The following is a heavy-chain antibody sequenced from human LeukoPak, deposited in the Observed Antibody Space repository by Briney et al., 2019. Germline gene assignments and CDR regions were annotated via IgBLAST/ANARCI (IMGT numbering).Heavy chain of an antibody. CDR2: FYTSGST. CDR3: ARSLKGYYYYVDV. V-gene: IGHV4-4*07. CDR1: GGSISSYY. Sequence: SETPSLTCTVSGGSISSYYWSWIRQPAGKGLEWIERFYTSGSTDYNPSLKSRVTMSVDTSKNQFSLKLNSVTAADTAVYYCARSLKGYYYYVDVWGKGTTVTVSS. J-gene: IGHJ6*03.